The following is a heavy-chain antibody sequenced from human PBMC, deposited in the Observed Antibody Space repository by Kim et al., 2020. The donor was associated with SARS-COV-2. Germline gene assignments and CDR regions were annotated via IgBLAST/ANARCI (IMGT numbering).Heavy chain of an antibody. V-gene: IGHV3-23*01. CDR2: ISGSGGST. D-gene: IGHD6-19*01. J-gene: IGHJ6*02. CDR1: GFTFSSYA. Sequence: GGSLRLSCAASGFTFSSYAMSWVRQAPGKGLEWVSAISGSGGSTYYADSVKGRFTISRDNSKNTLYLQMNSLRAEDTAVYYCAKEMVLNSGWYVDYYYYGMDVWGQGTTVTVSS. CDR3: AKEMVLNSGWYVDYYYYGMDV.